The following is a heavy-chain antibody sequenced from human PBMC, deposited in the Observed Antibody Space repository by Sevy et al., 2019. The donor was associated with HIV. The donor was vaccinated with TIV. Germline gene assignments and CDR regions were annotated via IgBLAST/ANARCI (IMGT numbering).Heavy chain of an antibody. Sequence: SQTLSLTCAISGDSVSSNSAAWNWIRQSPSRGLEWLGRTYYRSKWYNDYAVSVKSRITINPDTSNNQFSLQLNSVTPEDTAVYYCARDHVDTAMARKIYFDYWGQGTLVTVSS. CDR3: ARDHVDTAMARKIYFDY. CDR1: GDSVSSNSAA. CDR2: TYYRSKWYN. J-gene: IGHJ4*02. V-gene: IGHV6-1*01. D-gene: IGHD5-18*01.